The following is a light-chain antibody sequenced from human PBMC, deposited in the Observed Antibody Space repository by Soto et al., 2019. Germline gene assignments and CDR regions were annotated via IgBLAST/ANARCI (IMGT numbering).Light chain of an antibody. V-gene: IGKV3-15*01. J-gene: IGKJ2*01. CDR1: QSVSDN. CDR3: QQSNNWPYT. Sequence: EIVMTQSTATLSASPGERVTLSCRASQSVSDNLAWYQQKPGQAPRLLIYGASTRATTTPARFSGSGSGTEFTLTISSLQSEDFAVYYCQQSNNWPYTFGQGTKLDIK. CDR2: GAS.